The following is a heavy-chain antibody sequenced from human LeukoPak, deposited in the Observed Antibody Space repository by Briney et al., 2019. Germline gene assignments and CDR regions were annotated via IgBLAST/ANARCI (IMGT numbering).Heavy chain of an antibody. CDR1: GGSISSYY. D-gene: IGHD2/OR15-2a*01. Sequence: KSSETLSLTCTVSGGSISSYYWSWVRQPPGKGLEWVGYIYYSGSTNYNPSLKSRVTISVDTSKNQFSLKLSSVTAADTAVYYCARRLSPDAFDIWGQGTMVTVSS. CDR2: IYYSGST. CDR3: ARRLSPDAFDI. J-gene: IGHJ3*02. V-gene: IGHV4-59*08.